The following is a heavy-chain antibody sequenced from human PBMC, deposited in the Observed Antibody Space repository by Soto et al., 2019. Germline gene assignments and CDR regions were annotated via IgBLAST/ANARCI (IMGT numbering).Heavy chain of an antibody. Sequence: ASVKVSCTASGYTFTSYYMHWVRQSPGQGLEWMGIINPSGGSTSYAQKFQGRVTMTRDTSTSTVYMELSSLRSEDTAVYYCARDHIVVVAAAPTEKYYYYGMDVWGQGTTVTVSS. D-gene: IGHD2-2*01. CDR3: ARDHIVVVAAAPTEKYYYYGMDV. CDR1: GYTFTSYY. CDR2: INPSGGST. V-gene: IGHV1-46*01. J-gene: IGHJ6*02.